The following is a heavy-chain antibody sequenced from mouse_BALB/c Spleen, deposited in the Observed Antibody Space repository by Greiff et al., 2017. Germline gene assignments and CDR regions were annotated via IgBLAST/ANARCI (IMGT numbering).Heavy chain of an antibody. Sequence: QVHVKQSGAELVRPGTSVKVSCKASGYAFTNYLIEWVKQRPGQGLEWIGVINPGSGGTNYNEKFKGKATLTADKSSSTAYMQLSSLTSDDSAVYFCARAAYYRYEDAMDYWGQGTSVTVSS. J-gene: IGHJ4*01. D-gene: IGHD2-14*01. CDR2: INPGSGGT. CDR1: GYAFTNYL. V-gene: IGHV1-54*01. CDR3: ARAAYYRYEDAMDY.